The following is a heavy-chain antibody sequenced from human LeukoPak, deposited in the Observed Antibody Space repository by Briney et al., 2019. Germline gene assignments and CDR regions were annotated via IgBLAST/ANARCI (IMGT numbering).Heavy chain of an antibody. CDR1: GGSISSGGYY. J-gene: IGHJ4*02. Sequence: SQTLSLTCTVSGGSISSGGYYRSWIRQHPGKGLEWIGYIYYSGSTYYNPSLKSRVTISVDTSKNQFSLKLSSVTAADTAVYYCARRLPYYYDSSGSANFDYWGQGTLVTVSS. D-gene: IGHD3-22*01. CDR3: ARRLPYYYDSSGSANFDY. V-gene: IGHV4-31*03. CDR2: IYYSGST.